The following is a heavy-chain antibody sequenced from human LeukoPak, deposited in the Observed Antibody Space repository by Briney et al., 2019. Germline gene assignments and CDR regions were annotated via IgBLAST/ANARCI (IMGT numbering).Heavy chain of an antibody. CDR2: IKQDGSEK. D-gene: IGHD3-22*01. CDR1: GFTFSSYW. Sequence: GGSLRLSCAASGFTFSSYWMSWVRQAPGKGLEWVANIKQDGSEKYYVDSVKGRFTISRDNAKNSLYLQMNSLRAEDSAVYYCAREGMSYYYDSSGYYTVPDAFDIWGQGTMVTVSS. CDR3: AREGMSYYYDSSGYYTVPDAFDI. V-gene: IGHV3-7*01. J-gene: IGHJ3*02.